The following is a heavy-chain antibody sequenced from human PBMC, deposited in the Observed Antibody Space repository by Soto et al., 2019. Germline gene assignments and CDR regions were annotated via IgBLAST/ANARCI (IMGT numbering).Heavy chain of an antibody. CDR1: GASISGFY. V-gene: IGHV4-4*07. CDR3: VRDGTKTLRDWFDP. CDR2: IYATGTT. J-gene: IGHJ5*02. Sequence: WEILSLTCTVSGASISGFYWSWIRKSAGKGLEWIGRIYATGTTDYNPSLKSRVMMSVDTSKKQFSLKLRSVTAADTAVYYCVRDGTKTLRDWFDPWGQGISVTVSS. D-gene: IGHD1-1*01.